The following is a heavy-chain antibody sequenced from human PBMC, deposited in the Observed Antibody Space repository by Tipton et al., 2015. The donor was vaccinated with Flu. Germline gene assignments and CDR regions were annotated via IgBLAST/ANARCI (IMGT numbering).Heavy chain of an antibody. CDR1: GYSIRSGYY. J-gene: IGHJ2*01. CDR3: AGHGGYNYGFPRYFDL. D-gene: IGHD5-18*01. Sequence: TLSLTCSVSGYSIRSGYYWGWIRQPPGKGLEWIASIYYSDNSYYNPSLKSRVTISVDTSKNQFSLRLSSVTAADTAIYYCAGHGGYNYGFPRYFDLWGRGTLVTVTS. CDR2: IYYSDNS. V-gene: IGHV4-38-2*02.